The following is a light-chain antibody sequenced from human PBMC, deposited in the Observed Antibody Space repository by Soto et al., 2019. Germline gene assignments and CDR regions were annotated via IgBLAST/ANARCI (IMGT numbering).Light chain of an antibody. CDR3: SSYPTTSTLHVV. J-gene: IGLJ2*01. Sequence: QSALTQPASVSGSPGQSITISCTGTSSDVGGYNYVSWYQQHPGKAPKLMIYDVSNRPSGVSNRFSGSKSCNTASLTISGLQSEDHSDYYCSSYPTTSTLHVVFGGGTQLTVL. V-gene: IGLV2-14*01. CDR1: SSDVGGYNY. CDR2: DVS.